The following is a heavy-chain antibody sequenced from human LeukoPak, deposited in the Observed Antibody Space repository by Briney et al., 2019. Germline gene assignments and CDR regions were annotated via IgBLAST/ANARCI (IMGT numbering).Heavy chain of an antibody. Sequence: GRSLRLSCAASGFTFSSYGMHWVRQAPGKGLEWVAVISYDGSNKYYADSVKGRFTISRVNSKNTLYLQMNSLRAEDTAVYYCLTAVVTLDYWGQGTLVTVSS. CDR1: GFTFSSYG. CDR2: ISYDGSNK. D-gene: IGHD4-23*01. CDR3: LTAVVTLDY. J-gene: IGHJ4*02. V-gene: IGHV3-30*03.